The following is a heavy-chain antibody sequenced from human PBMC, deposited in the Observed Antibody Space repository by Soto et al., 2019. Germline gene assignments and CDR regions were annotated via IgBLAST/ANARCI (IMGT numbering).Heavy chain of an antibody. CDR2: TYYKSKWSN. V-gene: IGHV6-1*01. Sequence: SKTLSLTCAISGDSVSSNSAAWNWIRQSPSRGLEWLGRTYYKSKWSNEYSVSVKSRMTISPDTSKNQFSLRLNSVTPEDTAVYYCARTRGYFDYWGQGVLVTVSS. D-gene: IGHD3-10*01. CDR3: ARTRGYFDY. J-gene: IGHJ4*02. CDR1: GDSVSSNSAA.